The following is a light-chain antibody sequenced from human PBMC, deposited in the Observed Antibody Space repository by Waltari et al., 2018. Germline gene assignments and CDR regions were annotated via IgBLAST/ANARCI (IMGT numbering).Light chain of an antibody. Sequence: DIQMTQSPSSLSASVGDRVTITCRASQRISNSLAWYQQKPGKAPKLLLYAASRLESGVPSRFSGSRSGTDYTLTISSLQPEDFATYYCQQYYSNTRDFGPGTKVDIK. J-gene: IGKJ3*01. CDR2: AAS. V-gene: IGKV1-NL1*01. CDR3: QQYYSNTRD. CDR1: QRISNS.